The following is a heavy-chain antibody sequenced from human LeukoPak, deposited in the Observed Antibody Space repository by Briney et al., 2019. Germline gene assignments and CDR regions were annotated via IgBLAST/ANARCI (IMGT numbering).Heavy chain of an antibody. CDR2: IYPIESKT. CDR1: GSDYNSYW. Sequence: GESLNSSYQGSGSDYNSYWIGWVRPMPGKGLEWIGIIYPIESKTKYSQSFEGQVTISADKSINTAYLQWTSLKASDTAMYFCATRDGYNLLSWGQGTLVTVSS. D-gene: IGHD5-24*01. V-gene: IGHV5-51*01. J-gene: IGHJ4*02. CDR3: ATRDGYNLLS.